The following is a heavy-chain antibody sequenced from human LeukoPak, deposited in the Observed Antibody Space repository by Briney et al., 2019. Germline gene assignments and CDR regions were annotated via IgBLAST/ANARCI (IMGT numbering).Heavy chain of an antibody. J-gene: IGHJ4*02. Sequence: SETLSHACTVSGGSISSYYWSWIRQPPWKGLEWIGYIYYSGSTNYNPSLKSRVTISVDTSKNQFSLKLSSVTAADTAVYYCARGRSGSYYKYFDYWGQGTLVTVSS. D-gene: IGHD3-10*01. CDR3: ARGRSGSYYKYFDY. CDR2: IYYSGST. V-gene: IGHV4-59*01. CDR1: GGSISSYY.